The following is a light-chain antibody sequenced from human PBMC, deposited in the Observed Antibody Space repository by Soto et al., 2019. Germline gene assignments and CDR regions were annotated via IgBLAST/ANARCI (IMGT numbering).Light chain of an antibody. CDR1: QSLSSRN. CDR3: QQYNTWPPIT. CDR2: GVS. Sequence: ELVLTQSPGTLSLSPGERATLSCRASQSLSSRNLAWYQQKPGQAPRPLIYGVSRRASGTPHRFSGSGSERAFTLAISGLEPADFGVYYCQQYNTWPPITFGQGTRLEIK. J-gene: IGKJ5*01. V-gene: IGKV3-20*01.